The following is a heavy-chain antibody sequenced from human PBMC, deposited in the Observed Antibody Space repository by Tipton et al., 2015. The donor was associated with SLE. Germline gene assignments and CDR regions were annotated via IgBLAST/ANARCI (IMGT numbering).Heavy chain of an antibody. D-gene: IGHD4-17*01. CDR2: IYYSGST. V-gene: IGHV4-59*01. CDR3: ARDLGGDFDY. Sequence: TLSLTCTVSGGSINNYYWSWIRQPPGKGLEWIGYIYYSGSTNYNPSLKSRVTIPVDTSKYQFSLTLSSVTAADTAVYYCARDLGGDFDYWGQGTLVTVSS. CDR1: GGSINNYY. J-gene: IGHJ4*02.